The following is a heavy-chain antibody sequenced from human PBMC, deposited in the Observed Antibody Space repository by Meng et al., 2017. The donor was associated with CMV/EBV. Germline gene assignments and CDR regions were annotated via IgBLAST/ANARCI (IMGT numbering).Heavy chain of an antibody. V-gene: IGHV4-61*01. CDR2: IYYSGST. CDR3: ETQHSSGWLSGWFDP. Sequence: SETLSLTCTVSGGPVSSGSYYWSWIRQPPGKGLEWIGYIYYSGSTNYNPSLKSRVTISVDTSKNQFSLKLSCVTAADTAVYYCETQHSSGWLSGWFDPWGQGTLVTVSS. J-gene: IGHJ5*02. CDR1: GGPVSSGSYY. D-gene: IGHD6-19*01.